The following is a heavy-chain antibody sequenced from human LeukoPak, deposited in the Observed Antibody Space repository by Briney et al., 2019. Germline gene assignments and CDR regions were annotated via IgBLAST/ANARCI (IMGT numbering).Heavy chain of an antibody. CDR2: INPNSGGT. V-gene: IGHV1-2*04. CDR1: GGTFSSYA. D-gene: IGHD4-17*01. Sequence: GASVKASCKASGGTFSSYAISWVRQAPGQGLEWMGWINPNSGGTNYAQKFQGWVTMTRDTSISTAYMELSRLRSDDTAVYYCARDATDDAFDIWGQGTMVTVSS. J-gene: IGHJ3*02. CDR3: ARDATDDAFDI.